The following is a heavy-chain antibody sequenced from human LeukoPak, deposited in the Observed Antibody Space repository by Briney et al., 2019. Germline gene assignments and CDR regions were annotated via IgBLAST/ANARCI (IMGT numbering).Heavy chain of an antibody. CDR1: GGSMNSGSYY. D-gene: IGHD3-10*01. Sequence: SETLSLTCTVSGGSMNSGSYYWSWIRQPAGKGLEWIGRIYTSGSTNYNPSLQSRVTISVDTSKNQFSLKLNSVTAADTAVYYGARGTMIRVDPWGQGTLVTVSS. CDR2: IYTSGST. V-gene: IGHV4-61*02. J-gene: IGHJ5*02. CDR3: ARGTMIRVDP.